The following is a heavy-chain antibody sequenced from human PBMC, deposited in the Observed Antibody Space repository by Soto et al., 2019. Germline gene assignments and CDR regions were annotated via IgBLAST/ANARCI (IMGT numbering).Heavy chain of an antibody. CDR2: ISDYNGNT. CDR3: ARDLPPSDY. CDR1: GYTFTSYF. Sequence: QVQLVQSGAEVKKPGASVKVSCKASGYTFTSYFISWVRQAPGQGLEWMGWISDYNGNTKYVQKLQGRVTMTTDTSTSTAYTELRSMRPDDTAVYYRARDLPPSDYWGQGTLVTVSS. V-gene: IGHV1-18*01. J-gene: IGHJ4*02.